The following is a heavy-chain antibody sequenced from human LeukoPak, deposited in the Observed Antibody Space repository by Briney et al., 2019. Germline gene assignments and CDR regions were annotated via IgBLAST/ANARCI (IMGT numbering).Heavy chain of an antibody. CDR3: ARHLHYYDSSGYYSDAFDL. V-gene: IGHV4-59*08. CDR1: GDSLSPYF. J-gene: IGHJ3*01. CDR2: TYYTGNT. D-gene: IGHD3-22*01. Sequence: SETLSLTCSVSGDSLSPYFWSWIRQSPVKGLEWIGYTYYTGNTDYNPSLEGRVTISVVTSKNQLSLRLYSVTAADTAVYYCARHLHYYDSSGYYSDAFDLWGQGTVVTVSS.